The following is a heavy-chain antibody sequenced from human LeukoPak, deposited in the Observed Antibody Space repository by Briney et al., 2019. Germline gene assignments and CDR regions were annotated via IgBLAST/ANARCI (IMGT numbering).Heavy chain of an antibody. V-gene: IGHV3-7*03. Sequence: GGSLRLSCAASGFTFSSYSMTWVRQAPGKGLEWVANIKEDGSEKYYVDSVTGRFTISRDNAKNLLYLQMNSLRAEDTAVYYCAKESGYQPTGIDYWGQGTLVTVSS. CDR1: GFTFSSYS. CDR2: IKEDGSEK. CDR3: AKESGYQPTGIDY. J-gene: IGHJ4*02. D-gene: IGHD2-2*01.